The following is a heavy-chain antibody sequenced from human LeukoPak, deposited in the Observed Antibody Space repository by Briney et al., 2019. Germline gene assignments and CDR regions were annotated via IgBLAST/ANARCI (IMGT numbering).Heavy chain of an antibody. D-gene: IGHD2-21*02. V-gene: IGHV3-48*03. CDR1: GSTFNNYA. Sequence: GGSLRLSCAASGSTFNNYAMSWVRQAPGKGLEWVSYISSSGSTIYYADSVKGRFTISRDNAKNSLYLQMNSLRAEDTAVYYCAGTQRYCGGDCYSDYWGQGTLVTVSS. CDR3: AGTQRYCGGDCYSDY. J-gene: IGHJ4*02. CDR2: ISSSGSTI.